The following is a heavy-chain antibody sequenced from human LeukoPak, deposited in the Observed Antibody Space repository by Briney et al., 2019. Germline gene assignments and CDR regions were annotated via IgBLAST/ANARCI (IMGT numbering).Heavy chain of an antibody. CDR3: AKDNRRHYTSGPNPDSLH. J-gene: IGHJ4*02. V-gene: IGHV3-48*01. CDR2: ISSGSSSI. D-gene: IGHD6-19*01. Sequence: GGSLRLSCAASGFTFSSCSMNWVRQAPGKGLEWVSYISSGSSSIYYADSVKGRFTISRDNAENSLYLQMNSLRVEDTAFYYCAKDNRRHYTSGPNPDSLHWGQGALVTVSS. CDR1: GFTFSSCS.